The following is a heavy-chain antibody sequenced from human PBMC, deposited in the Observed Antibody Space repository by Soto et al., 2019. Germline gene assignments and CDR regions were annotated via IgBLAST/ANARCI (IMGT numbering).Heavy chain of an antibody. CDR3: VRDSARIVVVPRVDGDNWLDP. V-gene: IGHV3-11*06. J-gene: IGHJ5*02. D-gene: IGHD2-2*01. CDR2: ISGSSDNI. CDR1: GFTFSDYF. Sequence: GGSLRLSCAASGFTFSDYFMSWIRQAPGKGLEWVSFISGSSDNIKYADSVKGRFTISRDNAKNSLYLQMNSLRAEDAAVYYCVRDSARIVVVPRVDGDNWLDPWGQGTLVTVSS.